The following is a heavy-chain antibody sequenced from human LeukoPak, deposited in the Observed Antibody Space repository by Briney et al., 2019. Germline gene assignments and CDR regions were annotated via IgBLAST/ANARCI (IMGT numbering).Heavy chain of an antibody. V-gene: IGHV1-8*01. J-gene: IGHJ6*03. CDR2: MNPNSGNT. Sequence: ASVKVSCKASGYTFTSYDINWVRQAPGQGLEWMGWMNPNSGNTGYAQKFQGRVTMTRNTSISTAYMELSSLRSEDTAVYYCARGRAAADYYYYYYMDVWGKGTTVTVSS. CDR3: ARGRAAADYYYYYYMDV. CDR1: GYTFTSYD. D-gene: IGHD6-13*01.